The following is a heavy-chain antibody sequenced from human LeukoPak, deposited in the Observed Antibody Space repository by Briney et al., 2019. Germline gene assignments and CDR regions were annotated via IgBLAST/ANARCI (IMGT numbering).Heavy chain of an antibody. CDR1: GITFSNYA. CDR2: ISGSGGST. J-gene: IGHJ4*02. V-gene: IGHV3-23*01. D-gene: IGHD5-24*01. Sequence: GGSLRLSCAASGITFSNYAMSWVRQAPGKGLEWVSVISGSGGSTYYADSVKGRFTISRDNSKNTVYLQMNRLRAEDTAAYFCARAGRDVCNYPYYFGCWGQGTLVTVSS. CDR3: ARAGRDVCNYPYYFGC.